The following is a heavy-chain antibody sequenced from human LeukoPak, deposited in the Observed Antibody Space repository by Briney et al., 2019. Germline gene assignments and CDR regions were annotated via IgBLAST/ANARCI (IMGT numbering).Heavy chain of an antibody. Sequence: GSLRLSCAASGFTFSSYAMSWVRQAPGKGLEWIGSIYYSGSTYYNPSLKSRVTISVDTSKNQFSLKLSSVTAADTAVYYCARLGWGIVGATPYFDYWGQGTLVTVSS. J-gene: IGHJ4*02. D-gene: IGHD1-26*01. CDR3: ARLGWGIVGATPYFDY. CDR1: GFTFSSYA. V-gene: IGHV4-39*01. CDR2: IYYSGST.